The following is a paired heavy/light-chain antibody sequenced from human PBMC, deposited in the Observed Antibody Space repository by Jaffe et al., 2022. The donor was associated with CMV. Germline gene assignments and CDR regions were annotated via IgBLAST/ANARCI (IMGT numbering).Heavy chain of an antibody. J-gene: IGHJ5*02. CDR1: GDSISSDGYY. Sequence: QVQLQESGPGLVKPSQTLSLTCAVSGDSISSDGYYWSWIRQYPGKGLEWIGYIYYSGSTYYKPSLASRVTMSLDTSKNQFSLNLSSVTAADTAVYYCVRGGLLPPAPINWFDPWGQGTLVTVSS. D-gene: IGHD2-21*01. CDR2: IYYSGST. V-gene: IGHV4-31*11. CDR3: VRGGLLPPAPINWFDP.
Light chain of an antibody. CDR2: DTS. V-gene: IGKV3-11*01. CDR1: QSVTSY. Sequence: EIVLTQSPATLSLSPGERATLSCRASQSVTSYLAWYQQKPGQAPRLLIYDTSTRATGVPARFSGSGSGTDFTLTISSLEPEDFAVYYCQQRTNSLSFGGGTKVEIK. J-gene: IGKJ4*01. CDR3: QQRTNSLS.